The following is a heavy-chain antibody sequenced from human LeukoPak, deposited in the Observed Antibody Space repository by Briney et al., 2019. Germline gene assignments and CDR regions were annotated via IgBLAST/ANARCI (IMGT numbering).Heavy chain of an antibody. J-gene: IGHJ6*02. D-gene: IGHD6-13*01. CDR3: ARDYLMYSSPDYYYYAMDV. CDR2: IFYSGNT. V-gene: IGHV4-31*03. Sequence: PSETLSLTCTVSGGSISSGGYYWSWIRQHPGKGLEWIGYIFYSGNTYYNPSLKSRVTISVDTSKNQFSLKLSSVTAADTAVYYCARDYLMYSSPDYYYYAMDVWGQGTTVTVSS. CDR1: GGSISSGGYY.